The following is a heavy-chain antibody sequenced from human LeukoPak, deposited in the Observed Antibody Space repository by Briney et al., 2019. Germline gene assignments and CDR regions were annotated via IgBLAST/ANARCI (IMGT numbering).Heavy chain of an antibody. D-gene: IGHD4-23*01. Sequence: GGSLRLSCAASEFTISSYGMHWVRQAPGKGLGRVAVISYDGSNKYYAASVKGQFTISRDNSKNTLYLQMNSLRAEDTAVYYCAKASVGYGMDVWGKRPTVTVSS. J-gene: IGHJ6*04. V-gene: IGHV3-30*18. CDR3: AKASVGYGMDV. CDR1: EFTISSYG. CDR2: ISYDGSNK.